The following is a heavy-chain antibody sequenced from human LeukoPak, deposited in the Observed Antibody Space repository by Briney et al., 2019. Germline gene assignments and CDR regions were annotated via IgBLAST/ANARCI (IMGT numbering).Heavy chain of an antibody. V-gene: IGHV4-4*07. CDR2: IYTSGST. CDR1: GGSISSYY. CDR3: AAHSSSQGYYYYYMDV. Sequence: SETLSHTCTVSGGSISSYYWSWTRQPAGKGLEWIGRIYTSGSTNYNPSLKSRVTISVDTSKNQFSLKLSSVTAADTAVYYCAAHSSSQGYYYYYMDVWGKGTTVTVSS. J-gene: IGHJ6*03. D-gene: IGHD6-6*01.